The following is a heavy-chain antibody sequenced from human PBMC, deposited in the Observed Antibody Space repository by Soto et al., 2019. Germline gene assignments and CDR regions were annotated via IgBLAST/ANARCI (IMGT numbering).Heavy chain of an antibody. V-gene: IGHV1-69*01. CDR1: GDTSTTYV. J-gene: IGHJ4*02. CDR2: INPMSRTA. Sequence: VQLVQSGAEGKKPGSSVKVSCKASGDTSTTYVTSWVRQAPGQGPEWIGGINPMSRTAKYSEKYNGRVTITADEATKTAYLDMTSLRFEDTAVYFCARGTYCGSNCFFAREYWGQGTLVTVSS. D-gene: IGHD2-21*01. CDR3: ARGTYCGSNCFFAREY.